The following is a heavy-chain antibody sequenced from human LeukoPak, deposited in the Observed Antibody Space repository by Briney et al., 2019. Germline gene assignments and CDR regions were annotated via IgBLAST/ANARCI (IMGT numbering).Heavy chain of an antibody. CDR3: ATVPSPHRYNYHYGMDV. Sequence: ASVKVSCKVSGCTLTELSMHWVRQAPGKGLEWMGGFDPEDGETIYAQKFQGRVTMTEDTSTDTAYMELSSLRSEDTAVYYCATVPSPHRYNYHYGMDVWGQGTTVIVSS. J-gene: IGHJ6*02. V-gene: IGHV1-24*01. D-gene: IGHD1-20*01. CDR1: GCTLTELS. CDR2: FDPEDGET.